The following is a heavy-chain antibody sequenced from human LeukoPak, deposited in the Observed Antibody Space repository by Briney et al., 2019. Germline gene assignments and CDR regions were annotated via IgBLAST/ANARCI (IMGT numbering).Heavy chain of an antibody. J-gene: IGHJ4*02. CDR3: ARAGGSLTLDY. CDR1: GGSISSGGYS. Sequence: SQTLSLTCAASGGSISSGGYSWSWIRQPPGKGLEWIGYIYHSGSTYYNPSLKSRVTISVDRSKNQFSLKLSSVTAADTAVYYCARAGGSLTLDYWGQGTLVTVSS. CDR2: IYHSGST. V-gene: IGHV4-30-2*01. D-gene: IGHD2-15*01.